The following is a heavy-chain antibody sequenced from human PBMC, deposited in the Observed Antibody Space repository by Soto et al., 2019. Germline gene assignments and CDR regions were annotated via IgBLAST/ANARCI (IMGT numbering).Heavy chain of an antibody. CDR1: GFTFSSYG. D-gene: IGHD3-3*01. J-gene: IGHJ5*02. V-gene: IGHV3-33*01. Sequence: QVQLVESGGGVVQPGRSLRLSCAASGFTFSSYGMHWVRQAPGKGLEWVAVIWYDGSNKYYADSVKGRFTISRDNSKNTLYLQVNSLRAEDTAVYYCARGLLRFLEWSPVDPWGQGTLVTASS. CDR2: IWYDGSNK. CDR3: ARGLLRFLEWSPVDP.